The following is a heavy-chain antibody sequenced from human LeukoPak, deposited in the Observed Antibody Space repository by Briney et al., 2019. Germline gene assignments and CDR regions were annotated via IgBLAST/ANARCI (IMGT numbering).Heavy chain of an antibody. D-gene: IGHD4-23*01. J-gene: IGHJ4*02. CDR3: AATTVV. CDR2: IWYDGGNE. CDR1: GFTFSSYA. Sequence: GGSLRLSCAASGFTFSSYAMHWVRQAPGKGLEWVAVIWYDGGNEFYADSVKGRFTISRDNSKNTLYLQMNSLRAEDTAVYYCAATTVVWGQGTLVTVPS. V-gene: IGHV3-33*01.